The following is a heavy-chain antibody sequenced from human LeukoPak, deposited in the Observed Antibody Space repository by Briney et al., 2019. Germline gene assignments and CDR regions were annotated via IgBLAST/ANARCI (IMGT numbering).Heavy chain of an antibody. CDR2: LNWDGGTT. CDR3: ARDLGQYYDTSDNWFDP. D-gene: IGHD3-22*01. Sequence: GGSLRLSCEASGFTFGDYGMSWVRQAPGKGLEWVSGLNWDGGTTGYADSVKGRFTLSRDNAKNSLYLQMNSLRAEDTAVYYCARDLGQYYDTSDNWFDPWGQGTLVTVSS. V-gene: IGHV3-20*04. CDR1: GFTFGDYG. J-gene: IGHJ5*02.